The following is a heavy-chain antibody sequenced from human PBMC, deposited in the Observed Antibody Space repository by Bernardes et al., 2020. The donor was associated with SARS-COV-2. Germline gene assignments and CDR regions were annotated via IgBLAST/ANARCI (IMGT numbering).Heavy chain of an antibody. V-gene: IGHV1-18*01. J-gene: IGHJ4*02. D-gene: IGHD2-15*01. CDR2: ISAYNGYT. CDR1: GYSFTAYA. Sequence: VKVSCKTSGYSFTAYAIIWVRQAPGQGLESMGWISAYNGYTNYAQKFQGRVTMTTDTSTSTAYMELRSLRSDDTAVYYCARALISDCSGGSCYPDYGDYFDYWGQGTLLTVSS. CDR3: ARALISDCSGGSCYPDYGDYFDY.